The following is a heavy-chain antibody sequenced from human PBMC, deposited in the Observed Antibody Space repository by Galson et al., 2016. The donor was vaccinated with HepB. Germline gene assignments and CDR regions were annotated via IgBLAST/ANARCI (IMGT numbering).Heavy chain of an antibody. J-gene: IGHJ4*02. V-gene: IGHV3-74*01. Sequence: SLRLSCAASGSPFSNYWMHWVRQAPGKGPVWVSRINSDGSSTTYADSVKGRFTISRDNAENTLYLQMNSLRAEDTALYYCTRVHREGIAAAGLQIWGQGTLLIVSS. CDR1: GSPFSNYW. CDR3: TRVHREGIAAAGLQI. CDR2: INSDGSST. D-gene: IGHD6-13*01.